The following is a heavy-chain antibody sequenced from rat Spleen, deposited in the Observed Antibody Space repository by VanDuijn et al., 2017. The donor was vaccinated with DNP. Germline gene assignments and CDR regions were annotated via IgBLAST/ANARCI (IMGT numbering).Heavy chain of an antibody. J-gene: IGHJ2*01. D-gene: IGHD5-1*01. Sequence: EVQLQESGPGLVKPSQSLSLTCSVTGYSITSNYWGWIRKFLGSELEWMGYINNAGSTNYNPSLKSRFSITRDTSKNQFFLQVNSVRDEDTATYYCAIQLGVFDYWGQGVMVIVSS. CDR1: GYSITSNY. CDR3: AIQLGVFDY. V-gene: IGHV3-3*01. CDR2: INNAGST.